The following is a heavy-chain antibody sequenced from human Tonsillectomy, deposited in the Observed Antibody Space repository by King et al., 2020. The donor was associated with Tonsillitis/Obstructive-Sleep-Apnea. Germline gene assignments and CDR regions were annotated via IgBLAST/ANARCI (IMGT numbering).Heavy chain of an antibody. CDR3: ARVGLEWLFFDY. D-gene: IGHD3-3*01. CDR2: IYYSGST. CDR1: GGSISSYY. Sequence: QLQESGPGLVKPSETLSLTSTVSGGSISSYYWSWIRQPPGKGLEWIGYIYYSGSTNYNPSLKSRVTISVDTSKNQFSLKLSSVTAADTAVYYCARVGLEWLFFDYWGQGTLVTVSS. J-gene: IGHJ4*02. V-gene: IGHV4-59*01.